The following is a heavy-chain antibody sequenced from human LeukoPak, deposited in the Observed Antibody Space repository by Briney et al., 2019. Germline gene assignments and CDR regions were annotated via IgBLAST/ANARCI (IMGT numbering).Heavy chain of an antibody. Sequence: GGSLRLSCAASGFTFSSYSMNWVRQAPGKGPEWVSSISSSSSYIYYADSMKGRFTISRDNAKNSLYLQMNSLRAEDTAVYYCARVPAGVIGMKDAFDMWGQGTMVTVSS. CDR2: ISSSSSYI. J-gene: IGHJ3*02. V-gene: IGHV3-21*01. D-gene: IGHD3-16*02. CDR1: GFTFSSYS. CDR3: ARVPAGVIGMKDAFDM.